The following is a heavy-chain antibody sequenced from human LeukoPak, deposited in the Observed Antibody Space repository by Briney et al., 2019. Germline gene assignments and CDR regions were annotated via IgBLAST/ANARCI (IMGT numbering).Heavy chain of an antibody. J-gene: IGHJ4*02. CDR3: VRDSSSWPIFDY. Sequence: ASVKVSCKASGYTFTSYGISWVRQAPGQGLEWMGWISAYNGNTNYAQKLQGRVTMTTDTSTSTAYMELRSLRSDDTAVYYCVRDSSSWPIFDYWGQGTLVTVSS. CDR2: ISAYNGNT. D-gene: IGHD6-13*01. CDR1: GYTFTSYG. V-gene: IGHV1-18*01.